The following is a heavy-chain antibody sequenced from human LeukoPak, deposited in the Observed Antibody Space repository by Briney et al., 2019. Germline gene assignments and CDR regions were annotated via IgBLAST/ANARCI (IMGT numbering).Heavy chain of an antibody. CDR1: GGSFSGYY. D-gene: IGHD2-15*01. Sequence: PSETLFLTCAVYGGSFSGYYCSWIRQPPGKGLEWIGEINHSGSTNYNPSLKSRVTISVDTSKNQFSLKLSSVTAADTAVYYCARAALGYCSGGSCRNDAFDIWGQGTMVTVSS. CDR2: INHSGST. J-gene: IGHJ3*02. CDR3: ARAALGYCSGGSCRNDAFDI. V-gene: IGHV4-34*01.